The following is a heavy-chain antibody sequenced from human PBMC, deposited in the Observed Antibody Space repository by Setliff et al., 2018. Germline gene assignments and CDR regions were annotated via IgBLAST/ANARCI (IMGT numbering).Heavy chain of an antibody. D-gene: IGHD2-2*01. CDR3: ARGRMRGSCSGPSCTYDPFDI. J-gene: IGHJ3*02. Sequence: SETLSLTCSVSDVSISDTTYYWAWVRQPPGKGLEWIGTVSFFGASYSNPSLRSRLTISLDKSGNRFSLNLTSVTAADTALYYCARGRMRGSCSGPSCTYDPFDIWGQGTPVTVSS. V-gene: IGHV4-39*07. CDR1: DVSISDTTYY. CDR2: VSFFGAS.